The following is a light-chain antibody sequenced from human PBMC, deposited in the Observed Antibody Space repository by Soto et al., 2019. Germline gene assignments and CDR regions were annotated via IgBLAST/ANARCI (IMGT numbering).Light chain of an antibody. J-gene: IGLJ2*01. CDR2: VNSDGSH. V-gene: IGLV4-69*01. CDR3: QTWGTGIHVV. Sequence: QLVLTQSPSASASLGASVKLTCTLTSGHSSYAIAWHQQQPEKGPRYLMKVNSDGSHSKGDGIPDRFSGSRSGAERYLTISSLQSEEEADYYCQTWGTGIHVVFGGGTKVTVL. CDR1: SGHSSYA.